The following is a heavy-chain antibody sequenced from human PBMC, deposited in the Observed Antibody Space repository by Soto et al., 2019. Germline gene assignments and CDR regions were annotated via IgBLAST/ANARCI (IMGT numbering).Heavy chain of an antibody. CDR2: IYYSGRT. D-gene: IGHD3-16*01. Sequence: QLQLQESGPGLVKPSETLSLTCTVSGGSISRTTYSWGWIRQPPAKGLEWIGNIYYSGRTSYNPSLRSRVTVSVDTSRNQFSLKLTSVTAADTAVYYCATYLAWGQGTLVTVSS. CDR3: ATYLA. J-gene: IGHJ5*02. V-gene: IGHV4-39*01. CDR1: GGSISRTTYS.